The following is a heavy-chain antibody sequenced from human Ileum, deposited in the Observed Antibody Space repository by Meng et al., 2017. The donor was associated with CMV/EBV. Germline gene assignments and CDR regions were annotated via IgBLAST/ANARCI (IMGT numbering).Heavy chain of an antibody. CDR2: LYYSGST. CDR1: GGSINSDDYY. J-gene: IGHJ4*02. V-gene: IGHV4-30-4*08. Sequence: SETLSLTCTVSGGSINSDDYYWSWIRQPPGKGLEWIGCLYYSGSTYYNPSLKSRVTISVDTSKNQFSLKLSSVTAADTAVYYCARVRDLFRYFDYWGQGTLVTVSS. CDR3: ARVRDLFRYFDY.